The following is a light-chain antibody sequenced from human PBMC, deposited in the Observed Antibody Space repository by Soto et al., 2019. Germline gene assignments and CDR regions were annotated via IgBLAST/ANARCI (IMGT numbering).Light chain of an antibody. Sequence: DIQMTQSPSTLSASVGDRVTITCRASQSISSWVAWYQQKPGKAPKLLIYDASSLESWVPSTFSGRGSGTEVTLTLSSRQPDDFATYYCQQYNRYYPRFGGWTKV. J-gene: IGKJ4*02. CDR2: DAS. CDR1: QSISSW. V-gene: IGKV1-5*01. CDR3: QQYNRYYPR.